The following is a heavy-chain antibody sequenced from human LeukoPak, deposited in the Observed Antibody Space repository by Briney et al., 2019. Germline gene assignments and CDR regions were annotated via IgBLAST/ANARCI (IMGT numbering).Heavy chain of an antibody. D-gene: IGHD6-13*01. Sequence: SETLSLTCTASGGSISSYYWSWIRQPPGKGLEWIGYIYTSGSTNYNPSLKSRVTISVDTSKNQHALKLSSVTAADTAVYCRARHYSSPLLRMRNWYFDLWGRGTLVTVSS. CDR2: IYTSGST. CDR1: GGSISSYY. V-gene: IGHV4-4*09. J-gene: IGHJ2*01. CDR3: ARHYSSPLLRMRNWYFDL.